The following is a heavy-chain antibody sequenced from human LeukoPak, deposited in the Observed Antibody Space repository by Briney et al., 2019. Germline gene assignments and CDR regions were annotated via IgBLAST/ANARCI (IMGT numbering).Heavy chain of an antibody. Sequence: ASAKVSCKTSGYSFTNYGISWVRQAPGQGLEWMGWISAYNANTNYAQKFQGRVTMTTDTSTSTAYMELRSLRSDDTAVYYCARDYDDILTGYPYYYSYYALDVWGQGTTVTVSS. J-gene: IGHJ6*02. CDR2: ISAYNANT. CDR1: GYSFTNYG. V-gene: IGHV1-18*01. D-gene: IGHD3-9*01. CDR3: ARDYDDILTGYPYYYSYYALDV.